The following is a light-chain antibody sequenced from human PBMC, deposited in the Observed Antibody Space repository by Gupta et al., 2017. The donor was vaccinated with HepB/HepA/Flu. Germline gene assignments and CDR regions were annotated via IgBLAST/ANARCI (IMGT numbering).Light chain of an antibody. Sequence: QSVLTQPPSVSGAPGQRVTISCTGSSSNIGARYDVHWYQQLPGTAPKLLIYGNNNRPSGVPDRFSGSKSGTSASLAITGLQAEDEADYYCQSEDNSRSAVVFGGGTKLTVL. CDR2: GNN. CDR3: QSEDNSRSAVV. J-gene: IGLJ2*01. CDR1: SSNIGARYD. V-gene: IGLV1-40*01.